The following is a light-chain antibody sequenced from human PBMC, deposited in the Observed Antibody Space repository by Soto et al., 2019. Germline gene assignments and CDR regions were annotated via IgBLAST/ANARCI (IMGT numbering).Light chain of an antibody. Sequence: IVLTQSPATLSLSPGERATLSCRASQTVTTHLAWYQHKPGQAPRLLIYDASNRATGIPARFSGSGSGTDFTLTISSLEPEDFAVYYCQQRSNWPLTFGGGTKVYIK. CDR1: QTVTTH. V-gene: IGKV3-11*01. CDR3: QQRSNWPLT. CDR2: DAS. J-gene: IGKJ4*01.